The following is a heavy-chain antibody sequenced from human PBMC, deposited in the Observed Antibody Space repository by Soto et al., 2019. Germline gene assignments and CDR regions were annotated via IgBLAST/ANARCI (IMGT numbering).Heavy chain of an antibody. J-gene: IGHJ3*02. CDR3: ARAWLYYDSSGYPTRGGAFDI. CDR2: ISAYNGNT. V-gene: IGHV1-18*01. D-gene: IGHD3-22*01. Sequence: QVQLVQSGAEVKKPGASVKVSCKASGYTFTSYGISWVRQAPGQGLEWMGWISAYNGNTNYAQKLQGRVTMTTDTSTSTAYMELRSLRSDDTAVYYCARAWLYYDSSGYPTRGGAFDIRGQGTMVTVSS. CDR1: GYTFTSYG.